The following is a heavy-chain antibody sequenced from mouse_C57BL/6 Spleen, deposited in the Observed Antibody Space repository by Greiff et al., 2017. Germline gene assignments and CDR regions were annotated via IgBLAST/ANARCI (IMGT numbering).Heavy chain of an antibody. CDR1: GYTFTSYT. V-gene: IGHV1-4*01. Sequence: QVQLQQSGAELARPGASVKMSCKASGYTFTSYTMHWVKQRLGQGLEWIGYINPSSGYTKYNQKFKDKATLTADKSSSTAYMQLSSLTSEDSAVXYCARSPLLRQYYFDYWGQGTTLTVSS. J-gene: IGHJ2*01. CDR3: ARSPLLRQYYFDY. D-gene: IGHD1-1*01. CDR2: INPSSGYT.